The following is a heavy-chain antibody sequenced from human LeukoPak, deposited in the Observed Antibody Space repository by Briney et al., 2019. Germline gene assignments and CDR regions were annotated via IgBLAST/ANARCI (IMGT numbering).Heavy chain of an antibody. Sequence: PGGSLRLSCAASGFTFSSYSMNWVRQAPGKGLEWVSSISSSSSYIYYADSVKGRFTISRDNAKNSLYLQMNSLRAEDTAVYYCARVRCGGDCYSFDYWGQGTLVTVSS. D-gene: IGHD2-21*02. CDR1: GFTFSSYS. CDR2: ISSSSSYI. V-gene: IGHV3-21*04. J-gene: IGHJ4*02. CDR3: ARVRCGGDCYSFDY.